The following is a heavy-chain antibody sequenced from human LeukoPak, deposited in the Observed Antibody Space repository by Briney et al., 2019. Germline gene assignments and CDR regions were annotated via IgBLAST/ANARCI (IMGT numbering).Heavy chain of an antibody. CDR3: ASALGVGDYYYYMDV. CDR1: GYTFTGYY. V-gene: IGHV1-2*02. CDR2: INPNSGGT. D-gene: IGHD2-15*01. J-gene: IGHJ6*03. Sequence: ASVKVSCKASGYTFTGYYMHWVRQAPGQGLEWMGWINPNSGGTNYAQKFQGRVTMTRDTSISTAYMELSSLRSEDTAVYYCASALGVGDYYYYMDVWGKGTTVTVSS.